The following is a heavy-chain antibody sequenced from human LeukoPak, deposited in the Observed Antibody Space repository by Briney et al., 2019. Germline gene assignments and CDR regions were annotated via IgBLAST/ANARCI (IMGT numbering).Heavy chain of an antibody. Sequence: ASVKVSCKASGYTFRSYGINWVRQAPGQGLEWMGWISAYNGNTNYAQNVQGRVTMTTDTSTSTVYMELRSLRSDDTAVYYCARVGDYYYESSGYCDFWGQGTLVTVSP. CDR1: GYTFRSYG. CDR2: ISAYNGNT. CDR3: ARVGDYYYESSGYCDF. V-gene: IGHV1-18*01. D-gene: IGHD3-22*01. J-gene: IGHJ4*02.